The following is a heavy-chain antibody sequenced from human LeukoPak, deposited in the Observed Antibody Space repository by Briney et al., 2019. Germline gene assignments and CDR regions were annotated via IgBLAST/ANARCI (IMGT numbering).Heavy chain of an antibody. D-gene: IGHD2-21*01. CDR1: GGSISSYY. V-gene: IGHV4-4*07. CDR2: IYPGGTT. Sequence: SETLSLTCTVSGGSISSYYWSWIRQPAGKGLEWIGHIYPGGTTSYNPSLKSRVTMSVDTSKNQFSLRLTSVIAADTAVYYSARDLLWWGQGTLVTVSS. J-gene: IGHJ4*02. CDR3: ARDLLW.